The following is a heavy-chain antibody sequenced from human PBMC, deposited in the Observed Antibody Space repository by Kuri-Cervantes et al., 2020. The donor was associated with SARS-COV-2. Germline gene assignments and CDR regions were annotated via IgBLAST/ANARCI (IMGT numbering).Heavy chain of an antibody. CDR2: IKSKTDGGTT. Sequence: ETLSLTCAASGFTFSSYAMSWVRQAPGKGLEWVGRIKSKTDGGTTDYAAPVKGRFTISRDDSKNTLYLQMNSLKTEDTAVYYCTTDSKGADYYGSGSPPYFDYWGQGTLVTVSS. CDR1: GFTFSSYA. V-gene: IGHV3-15*01. J-gene: IGHJ4*02. D-gene: IGHD3-10*01. CDR3: TTDSKGADYYGSGSPPYFDY.